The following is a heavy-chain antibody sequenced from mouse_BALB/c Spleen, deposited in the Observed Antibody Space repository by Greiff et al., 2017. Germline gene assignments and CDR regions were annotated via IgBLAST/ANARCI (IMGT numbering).Heavy chain of an antibody. V-gene: IGHV1-5*01. CDR1: GYSFTSYW. CDR2: IYPGNSDT. D-gene: IGHD4-1*01. Sequence: VQLKQSGTVLARPGASVKMSCKASGYSFTSYWMHWVKQRPGQGLEWIGAIYPGNSDTSYNQKFNGKAKLTAVTSASTAYMELSSLTNEDSAVYYCTRPALHWGAMDYWGQGTSVTVSS. J-gene: IGHJ4*01. CDR3: TRPALHWGAMDY.